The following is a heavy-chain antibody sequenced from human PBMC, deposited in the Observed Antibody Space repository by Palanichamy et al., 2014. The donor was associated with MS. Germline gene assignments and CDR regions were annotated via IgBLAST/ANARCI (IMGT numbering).Heavy chain of an antibody. V-gene: IGHV3-30*18. J-gene: IGHJ6*03. D-gene: IGHD2-15*01. CDR1: GFTFSNYG. Sequence: QVQLVESGGGVVXPGGYLRLSCAASGFTFSNYGMHWVRQAPGKGLEWVAVMSHDGTNEYYADFAKGRFTISRDNSKKTLYLQMGILRSEDTAVYYCAKGARDFRYSYRYYMDVWGKGTTVTVSS. CDR2: MSHDGTNE. CDR3: AKGARDFRYSYRYYMDV.